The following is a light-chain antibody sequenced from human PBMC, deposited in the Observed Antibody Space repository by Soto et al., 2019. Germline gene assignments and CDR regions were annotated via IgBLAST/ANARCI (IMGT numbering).Light chain of an antibody. Sequence: QSALTQPASVSGSPGQSITISCTGTSSDVGSYNLFSWYQHHPGKAPKLMIYEGSKRPSGVSDRFSGSKSGNTASLTISGLQAEDEADYYCCSYAGSRTYVFGTGTKVTVL. J-gene: IGLJ1*01. CDR3: CSYAGSRTYV. CDR2: EGS. V-gene: IGLV2-23*01. CDR1: SSDVGSYNL.